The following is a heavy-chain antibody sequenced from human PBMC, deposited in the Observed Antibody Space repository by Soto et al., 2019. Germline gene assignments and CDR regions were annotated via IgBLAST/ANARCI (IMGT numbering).Heavy chain of an antibody. V-gene: IGHV2-26*01. CDR2: FFSDAER. D-gene: IGHD4-17*01. CDR1: GFSLTNGRMG. Sequence: QVTLKESGPVLVKPTEPLTLTCSVSGFSLTNGRMGVSWIRQPPGKALEWLAHFFSDAERSYSTSMQSRLNMYKDSSGSQVVLTMTNMAPADTATYYCARMDGVYNYYGLDVWGHGIAVTVSS. CDR3: ARMDGVYNYYGLDV. J-gene: IGHJ6*02.